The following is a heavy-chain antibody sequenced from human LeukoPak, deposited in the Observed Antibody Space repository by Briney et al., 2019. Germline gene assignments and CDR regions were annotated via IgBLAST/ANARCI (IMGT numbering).Heavy chain of an antibody. CDR1: GFTFSSYG. D-gene: IGHD3-22*01. CDR2: IWYDGSNK. CDR3: ARDRPARGYYDSSGYYQDFGY. J-gene: IGHJ4*02. V-gene: IGHV3-33*01. Sequence: QTGGSLRLSCAASGFTFSSYGMPWVRQAPGKGLEWVAVIWYDGSNKYYADSVKGRFTISRDNSKNTLYLQMNSLRAEDTAVYYCARDRPARGYYDSSGYYQDFGYWGQGTLVTVSS.